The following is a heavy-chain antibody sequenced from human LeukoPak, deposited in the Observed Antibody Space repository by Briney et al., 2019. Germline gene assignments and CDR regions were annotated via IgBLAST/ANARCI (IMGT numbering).Heavy chain of an antibody. CDR2: ISGSGGST. CDR3: AKDKTGRIAAAGAFDP. J-gene: IGHJ5*02. Sequence: GGSLRLSCAVSGFTFSSYSMNWVRQAPGKGLEWVSAISGSGGSTYYADSVKGRFTISRDNSKNTLYLQMNSLRAEDTAVYYCAKDKTGRIAAAGAFDPWGQGTLVTVSS. CDR1: GFTFSSYS. V-gene: IGHV3-23*01. D-gene: IGHD6-13*01.